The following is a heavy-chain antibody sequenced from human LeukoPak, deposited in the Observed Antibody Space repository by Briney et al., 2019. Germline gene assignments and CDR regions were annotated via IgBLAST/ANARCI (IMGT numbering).Heavy chain of an antibody. J-gene: IGHJ4*02. CDR2: IKSESNGGTT. CDR1: GFTFRNVW. CDR3: TTISSVGPFDY. V-gene: IGHV3-15*01. Sequence: KSGGSLRLSCAASGFTFRNVWMTWVRQAPGKGPEWVGRIKSESNGGTTDYAAPVKGRFTISRDDSINTLHLQMNSLKNEDTAMYYCTTISSVGPFDYWGQGTLVTVSS.